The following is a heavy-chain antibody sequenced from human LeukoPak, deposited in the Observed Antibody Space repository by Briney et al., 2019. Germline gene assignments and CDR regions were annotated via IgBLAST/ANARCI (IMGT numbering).Heavy chain of an antibody. CDR2: INKDESEK. D-gene: IGHD4-17*01. V-gene: IGHV3-7*03. CDR3: ARCRTTVTAMPGY. CDR1: GFTFSSYC. Sequence: TGGSLRLSCAASGFTFSSYCMSWVRQAPGKGLEWVANINKDESEKYYVDSVKGRFTISRDKAKNSLYLQMNSLRAEDTAVYYCARCRTTVTAMPGYWGQGTLVTVSS. J-gene: IGHJ4*02.